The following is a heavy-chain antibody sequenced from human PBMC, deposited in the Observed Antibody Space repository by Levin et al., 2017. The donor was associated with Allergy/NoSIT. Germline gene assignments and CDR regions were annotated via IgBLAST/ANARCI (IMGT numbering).Heavy chain of an antibody. D-gene: IGHD1-26*01. Sequence: SETLSLTCTVSGGSISSSSYYWGWIRQPPGKGLEWIGSIYYSGSTYYNPSLKSRVTISVDTSKNQFSLKLSSVTAADTAVYYCARAEASYSRLRNWYFDLWGRGTLVTVSS. CDR1: GGSISSSSYY. J-gene: IGHJ2*01. CDR2: IYYSGST. V-gene: IGHV4-39*07. CDR3: ARAEASYSRLRNWYFDL.